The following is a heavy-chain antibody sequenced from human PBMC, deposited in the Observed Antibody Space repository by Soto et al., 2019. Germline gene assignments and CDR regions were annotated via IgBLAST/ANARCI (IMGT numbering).Heavy chain of an antibody. CDR3: ALASYCSGGSCYSGYFQH. D-gene: IGHD2-15*01. CDR1: GFSLSTSGEG. Sequence: SGSTLGSPTQTLTLTCTFSGFSLSTSGEGVGWIRQPPGKALEWLAPIYWDDDKRYSPSLKSRLTITKDTSKKQVVLTMTNMDPVDTATYYCALASYCSGGSCYSGYFQHWGQGTLVTVSS. CDR2: IYWDDDK. V-gene: IGHV2-5*02. J-gene: IGHJ1*01.